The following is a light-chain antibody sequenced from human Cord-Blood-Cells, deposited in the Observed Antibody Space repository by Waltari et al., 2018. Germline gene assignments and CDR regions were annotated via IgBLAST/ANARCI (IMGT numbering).Light chain of an antibody. CDR3: QQYNNWPPGIT. CDR2: GAS. V-gene: IGKV3-15*01. J-gene: IGKJ4*01. Sequence: EIVMTQSPATLSVSPGESATTSCRASQSVSSNLAWYQQKPGQAPRLLIYGASTRATGIPARFSGSGSGTEFTLTISSLQSEDFAVYYCQQYNNWPPGITFGGGTKVEIK. CDR1: QSVSSN.